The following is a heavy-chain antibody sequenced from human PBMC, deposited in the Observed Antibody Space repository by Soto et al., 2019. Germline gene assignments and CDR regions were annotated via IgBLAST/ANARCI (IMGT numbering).Heavy chain of an antibody. CDR1: GGSFIGYY. Sequence: SETLSLTCAVYGGSFIGYYWSWIRQPPGKGLEWIGEINHSGSTNYNPSLKSRVTISVDTSKNQFSLKLSSVTAADTAVYYCARYCSGGSCSPRNAFDIWGQGTMVT. CDR3: ARYCSGGSCSPRNAFDI. J-gene: IGHJ3*02. D-gene: IGHD2-15*01. CDR2: INHSGST. V-gene: IGHV4-34*01.